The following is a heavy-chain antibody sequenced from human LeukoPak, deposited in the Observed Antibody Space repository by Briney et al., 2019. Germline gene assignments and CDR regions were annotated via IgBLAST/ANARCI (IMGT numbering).Heavy chain of an antibody. CDR3: ASDLSYYDSSGSRDY. V-gene: IGHV1-2*06. CDR1: GGTFSSYA. CDR2: INPNSGGT. Sequence: ASVKVSCKASGGTFSSYAISWVRQAPGQGLEWMGRINPNSGGTNYAQKFQGRVTMTRDTSISTAYMELSRLRSDDTAVYYCASDLSYYDSSGSRDYWGQGTLVTVSS. J-gene: IGHJ4*02. D-gene: IGHD3-22*01.